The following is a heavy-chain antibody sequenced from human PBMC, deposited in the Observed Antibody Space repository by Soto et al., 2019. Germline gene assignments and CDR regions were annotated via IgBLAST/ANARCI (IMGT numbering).Heavy chain of an antibody. CDR2: IYYSGTT. Sequence: SETLSLTCTVSGGSISHYYWSWIRQPPGKGLEWIGYIYYSGTTNYNPSLKSRVTISVDTSKNQFSLNLRSVTAADTAVFYCARPHPYGGNSGYFDYWGQGALVTVSS. CDR3: ARPHPYGGNSGYFDY. V-gene: IGHV4-59*01. CDR1: GGSISHYY. D-gene: IGHD4-17*01. J-gene: IGHJ4*02.